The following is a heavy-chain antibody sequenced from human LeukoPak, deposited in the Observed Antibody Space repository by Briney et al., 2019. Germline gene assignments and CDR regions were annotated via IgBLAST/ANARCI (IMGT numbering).Heavy chain of an antibody. CDR1: GFTFSNYW. CDR2: INSDGSST. Sequence: GGSLRLSCAASGFTFSNYWMHWVRQAPGQGLVWVSLINSDGSSTIYADSVKGRFTISRDNAKNTLYLQMNSLRAEDTAVYYCARGLTIFGVVNDAFDIWGQGTMVTVSS. J-gene: IGHJ3*02. D-gene: IGHD3-3*01. CDR3: ARGLTIFGVVNDAFDI. V-gene: IGHV3-74*01.